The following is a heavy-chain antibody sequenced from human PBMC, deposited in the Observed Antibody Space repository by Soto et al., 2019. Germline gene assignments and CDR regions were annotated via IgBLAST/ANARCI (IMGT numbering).Heavy chain of an antibody. V-gene: IGHV3-64D*06. CDR3: VTRGSIVGATGFDY. D-gene: IGHD1-26*01. CDR2: ISNNGGSK. Sequence: GGSLRLSFAASGFTFNNYWMAWVRQAPGKGLECVSAISNNGGSKYYADSVKGRFTISRDNSKNTLYLQMSSLRAEDTAVYYCVTRGSIVGATGFDYWGQGTLVTVSS. CDR1: GFTFNNYW. J-gene: IGHJ4*02.